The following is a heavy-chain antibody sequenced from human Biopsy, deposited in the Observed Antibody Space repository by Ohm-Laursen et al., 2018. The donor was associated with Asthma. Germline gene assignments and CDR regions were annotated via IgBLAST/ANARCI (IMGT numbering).Heavy chain of an antibody. V-gene: IGHV1-24*01. CDR1: GYSLTDLS. D-gene: IGHD4-17*01. Sequence: GASVKASCKISGYSLTDLSMHWVRQAPGQGLEWMGGHDHEEGGTVNARRFQGRVTMTEDTSTATAYMELSRLSSDDTAVYYCASDFPKDYVRYNFQFWGQGTLVTVSS. CDR2: HDHEEGGT. J-gene: IGHJ4*02. CDR3: ASDFPKDYVRYNFQF.